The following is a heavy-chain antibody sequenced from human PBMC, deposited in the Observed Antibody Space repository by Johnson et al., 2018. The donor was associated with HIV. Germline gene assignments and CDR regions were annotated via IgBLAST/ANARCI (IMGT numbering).Heavy chain of an antibody. CDR2: IDSGGGT. CDR3: ARGCRDGYTCDAFDV. J-gene: IGHJ3*01. Sequence: EVQLVESGGGLVQPGGSLRLSCAGSGFTVSTFYMTWVRQGPGKGLEWVSVIDSGGGTKYAYSVTARFTISRDNSKNTLYLQMNSLRAEDTAVYFCARGCRDGYTCDAFDVWGQGTRVTVSS. V-gene: IGHV3-66*01. D-gene: IGHD5-24*01. CDR1: GFTVSTFY.